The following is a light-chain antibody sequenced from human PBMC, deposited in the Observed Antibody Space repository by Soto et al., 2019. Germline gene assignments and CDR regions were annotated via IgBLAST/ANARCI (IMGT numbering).Light chain of an antibody. J-gene: IGKJ1*01. CDR3: QQYGSSPPWT. CDR2: GAS. CDR1: QSVNNY. V-gene: IGKV3-20*01. Sequence: EIMFTQSPSTLSLSPGERATLSCRASQSVNNYLAWYQQKPGQAPRLLIYGASSRATGIPDRFSGSGSGTDFTLTISRLEPEDFAAYYCQQYGSSPPWTFGQGTKVDI.